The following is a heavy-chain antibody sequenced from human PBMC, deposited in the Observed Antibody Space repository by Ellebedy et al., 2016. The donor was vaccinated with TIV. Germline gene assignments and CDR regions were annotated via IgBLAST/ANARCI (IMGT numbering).Heavy chain of an antibody. J-gene: IGHJ6*03. CDR1: GGSISSYY. D-gene: IGHD6-6*01. V-gene: IGHV4-4*07. CDR2: IYTSGST. CDR3: ARMGSSSFLRYYYYYYMDV. Sequence: SETLSLTXTVSGGSISSYYWSWIRQPAGKGLEWIGRIYTSGSTNYNPSLKSRVTMSVDTSKNQFSLKLSSVTAADTAVYYCARMGSSSFLRYYYYYYMDVWGKGTTVTVSS.